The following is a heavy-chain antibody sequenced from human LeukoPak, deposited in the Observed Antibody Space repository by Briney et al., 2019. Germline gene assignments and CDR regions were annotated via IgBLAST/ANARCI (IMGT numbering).Heavy chain of an antibody. CDR2: IYSGGST. V-gene: IGHV3-66*01. J-gene: IGHJ4*02. Sequence: PGGSLRLSCAASGFTFSSYSMNWVRQAPGKGLEWVSLIYSGGSTYYADSVKGRFTISRDNSKNTLYLQMNSLRAEDTAVYYCARGPGGYHNTGGQGTLVTVSS. D-gene: IGHD5-12*01. CDR3: ARGPGGYHNT. CDR1: GFTFSSYS.